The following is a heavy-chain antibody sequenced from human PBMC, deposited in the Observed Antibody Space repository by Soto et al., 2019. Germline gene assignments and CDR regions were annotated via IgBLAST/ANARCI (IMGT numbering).Heavy chain of an antibody. Sequence: EVQLLESGGGLVQPGGSLRLSCAASGFTFSSFSLSWVRQAPGKGLEWVSGISGLGGSIYYADSVKGRFTISRDNSKNTLYLQMNSLRAEDPAVYYCSKSNGDTWERYFFDFWGQGTLVTVSS. J-gene: IGHJ4*02. CDR1: GFTFSSFS. V-gene: IGHV3-23*01. CDR3: SKSNGDTWERYFFDF. D-gene: IGHD1-26*01. CDR2: ISGLGGSI.